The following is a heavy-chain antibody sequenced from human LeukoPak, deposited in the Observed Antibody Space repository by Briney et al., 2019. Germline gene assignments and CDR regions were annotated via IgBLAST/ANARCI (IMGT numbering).Heavy chain of an antibody. J-gene: IGHJ4*02. CDR1: GFTFSSYG. CDR2: IWYDGNNK. D-gene: IGHD6-6*01. Sequence: PGGSLRPSCAASGFTFSSYGMHWVRQAPGKGLEWEAVIWYDGNNKYYADSVKGRFTIARDNSKNTLYLQMNSLRAEYTAVYYCARGGIAARPSDSWGQGTLVTVSS. CDR3: ARGGIAARPSDS. V-gene: IGHV3-33*01.